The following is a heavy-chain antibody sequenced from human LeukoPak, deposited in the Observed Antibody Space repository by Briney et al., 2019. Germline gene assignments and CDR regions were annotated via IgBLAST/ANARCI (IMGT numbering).Heavy chain of an antibody. CDR1: GGSITSYY. D-gene: IGHD3-10*01. Sequence: SETLSLTCTVSGGSITSYYWSWFRQPPGKGLEWIACMHYTASTSYNPSLESRVTMSMDTPKSQFSLKLNSVTAADTAVYYCARDARGSRSYNYWGQGTLVTVSS. V-gene: IGHV4-59*01. J-gene: IGHJ4*02. CDR2: MHYTAST. CDR3: ARDARGSRSYNY.